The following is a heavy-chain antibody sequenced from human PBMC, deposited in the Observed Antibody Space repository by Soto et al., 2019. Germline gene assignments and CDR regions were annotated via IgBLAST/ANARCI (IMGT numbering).Heavy chain of an antibody. Sequence: EVQVLQSGGGLVQPGESLRLFCAASGSTFSSYAMSWVRQAPGKGLEWVAGISGCGSTNYADSVKGRFAISRDNSKNTLYLQMNSLRAEDTAVYYCAKEKDNEYVWGSYRYTSDYWGQGTLVTVSS. CDR2: ISGCGST. CDR1: GSTFSSYA. CDR3: AKEKDNEYVWGSYRYTSDY. V-gene: IGHV3-23*01. J-gene: IGHJ4*02. D-gene: IGHD3-16*02.